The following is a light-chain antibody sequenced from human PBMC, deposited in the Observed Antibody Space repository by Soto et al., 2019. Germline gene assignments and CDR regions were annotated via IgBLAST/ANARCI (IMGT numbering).Light chain of an antibody. CDR1: QGISSY. J-gene: IGKJ2*01. V-gene: IGKV1-8*01. CDR2: AAS. Sequence: AIRMTQSPSSLSASTGVRVTITCRASQGISSYLAWYQQKPGKAPKLLIYAASTLQSGVPSRFSGSGSGTDVTLTISCLQYEDFATYYCQQYYSYSYTFGQGTKLEIK. CDR3: QQYYSYSYT.